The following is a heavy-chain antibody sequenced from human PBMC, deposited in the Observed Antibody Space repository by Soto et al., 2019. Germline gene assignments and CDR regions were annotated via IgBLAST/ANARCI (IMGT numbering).Heavy chain of an antibody. Sequence: SETLSLTXTVSGGSISSYYWSWIRQPAGKGLEWIGRIYTSGSTNYNPSLKSRVTMSVDTSKNQFSLKLSSVTAADTAVYYCARDGPDYYGSGSYAAYGMDVWGQGTTVTVS. CDR2: IYTSGST. V-gene: IGHV4-4*07. CDR3: ARDGPDYYGSGSYAAYGMDV. CDR1: GGSISSYY. J-gene: IGHJ6*02. D-gene: IGHD3-10*01.